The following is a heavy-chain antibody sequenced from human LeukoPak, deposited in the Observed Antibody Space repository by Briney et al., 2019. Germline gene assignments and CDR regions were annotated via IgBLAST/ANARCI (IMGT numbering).Heavy chain of an antibody. J-gene: IGHJ5*02. CDR2: ISGSGGST. CDR1: GFTFSSYD. V-gene: IGHV3-23*01. D-gene: IGHD2-15*01. CDR3: ARDRAGVVVAATLRWFDP. Sequence: TGGSLRLSCAASGFTFSSYDMSWVRQAPGKGLEWVSAISGSGGSTYYADSVKGWFTISRDNSKNTLYLQMNSLRAEDTAVYYCARDRAGVVVAATLRWFDPWGQGTLVTVSS.